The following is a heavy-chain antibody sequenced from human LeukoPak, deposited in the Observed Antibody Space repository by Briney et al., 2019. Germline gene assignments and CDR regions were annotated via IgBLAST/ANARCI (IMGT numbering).Heavy chain of an antibody. D-gene: IGHD4-17*01. V-gene: IGHV3-23*01. CDR2: ISGSGGST. CDR3: XXXXXGLRIPVSWFDP. Sequence: GGTLRLSCAASGFTFSSYGMSWVRQAPGKGLEWVSAISGSGGSTYYADSVKGRFTISRDNSKNTLYLQMNSLRAEDTAVDYXXXXXXGLRIPVSWFDPWGQGTLVTVSS. J-gene: IGHJ5*02. CDR1: GFTFSSYG.